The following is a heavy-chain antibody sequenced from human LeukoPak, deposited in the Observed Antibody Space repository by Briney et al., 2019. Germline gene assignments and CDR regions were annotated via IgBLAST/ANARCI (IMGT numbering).Heavy chain of an antibody. CDR2: IIPIFGTA. Sequence: GASVKVSCKASGGTFSSYAISWVRQAPGQGLEWMGGIIPIFGTANYAQKFQGRVTITADESTSTAYVELSSLRSEDTAVYYCARDLRGAYSYGAPYYYYGMDVWGKGTTVTVSS. D-gene: IGHD5-18*01. J-gene: IGHJ6*04. CDR1: GGTFSSYA. V-gene: IGHV1-69*13. CDR3: ARDLRGAYSYGAPYYYYGMDV.